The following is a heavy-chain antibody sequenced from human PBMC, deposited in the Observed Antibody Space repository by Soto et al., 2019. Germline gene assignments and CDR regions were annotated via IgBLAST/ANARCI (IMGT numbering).Heavy chain of an antibody. J-gene: IGHJ4*02. V-gene: IGHV3-23*01. Sequence: GGSLRLSCATSVFTFSTYAMTWVRQAPGKGLEWVSTITGTSGNTYYADSVQGRFSISSDYSKNTLYLHMHSLRAEDTAMYYGAKIDGSSAAQFDEWGLGHVVT. D-gene: IGHD6-13*01. CDR2: ITGTSGNT. CDR1: VFTFSTYA. CDR3: AKIDGSSAAQFDE.